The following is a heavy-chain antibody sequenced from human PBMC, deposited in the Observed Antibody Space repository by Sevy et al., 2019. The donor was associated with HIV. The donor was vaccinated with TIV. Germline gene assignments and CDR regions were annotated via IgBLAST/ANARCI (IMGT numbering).Heavy chain of an antibody. Sequence: GGSLRLSCAASGFTFSDYYMSWIRQAPGKGLEWVSYISSSGSTIYYAGSVKGRFTISRDNAKNSLYLQMNSLRAEDTAVYYCARPNGGIAARSSYYGMDVWGQGTTVTVSS. CDR2: ISSSGSTI. CDR3: ARPNGGIAARSSYYGMDV. D-gene: IGHD6-6*01. J-gene: IGHJ6*02. CDR1: GFTFSDYY. V-gene: IGHV3-11*01.